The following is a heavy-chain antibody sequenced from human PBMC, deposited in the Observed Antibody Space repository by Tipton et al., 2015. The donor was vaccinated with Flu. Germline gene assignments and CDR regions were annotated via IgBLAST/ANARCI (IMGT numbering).Heavy chain of an antibody. D-gene: IGHD4-11*01. V-gene: IGHV4-59*01. Sequence: TLSLTCTVSGGSISSYYWSWIRQPPGKGLEWIGHISYSGSTIYNPSLKSRVTISIDTSKNQFSVKLSSVTPADTAVYYCARRDFSNYVSDPKNWFDRWGQGILVTVSS. CDR3: ARRDFSNYVSDPKNWFDR. J-gene: IGHJ5*02. CDR1: GGSISSYY. CDR2: ISYSGST.